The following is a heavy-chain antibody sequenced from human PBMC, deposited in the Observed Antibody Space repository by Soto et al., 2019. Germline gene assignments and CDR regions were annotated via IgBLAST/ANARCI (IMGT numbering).Heavy chain of an antibody. CDR1: GGTFSSYA. Sequence: SVKVSCKASGGTFSSYAISWVRQAPGQGLEWMGGIIPIFGTANYAQKFQGRVTITADKSTSTAYMELSSLRSEDTAVYYCARDHDYYDSSGYYDWGQGTLVTVS. D-gene: IGHD3-22*01. CDR2: IIPIFGTA. CDR3: ARDHDYYDSSGYYD. J-gene: IGHJ4*02. V-gene: IGHV1-69*06.